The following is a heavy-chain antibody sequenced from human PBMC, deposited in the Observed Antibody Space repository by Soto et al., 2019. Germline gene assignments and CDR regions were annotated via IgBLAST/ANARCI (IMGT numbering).Heavy chain of an antibody. CDR1: GDTFSGYP. D-gene: IGHD3-10*01. Sequence: QVQLVQSGAELKKPGSSVKVSCKASGDTFSGYPINWVRLAPGAGLEWMGRIIPVVGTTNDAQRFEGRVTFTADESTNTAYMELRGLLSEDTAVYYCASNGRFGEYKPWGPGTLVTGSS. J-gene: IGHJ5*02. CDR2: IIPVVGTT. CDR3: ASNGRFGEYKP. V-gene: IGHV1-69*18.